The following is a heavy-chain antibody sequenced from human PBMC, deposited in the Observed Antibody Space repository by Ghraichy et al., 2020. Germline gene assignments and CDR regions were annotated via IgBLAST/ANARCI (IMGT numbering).Heavy chain of an antibody. CDR1: GYTFTELF. J-gene: IGHJ6*02. CDR3: AADPRLAGTWFYYYDMDV. Sequence: ASVKVSCKVSGYTFTELFMYWVRQAPGKGLEWMGGFDPEDGETIYAQKFQGRVTMTEDTSTDTAYMELSRLRSEDTVVYFCAADPRLAGTWFYYYDMDVWGQGTTVTVSS. CDR2: FDPEDGET. D-gene: IGHD3-16*01. V-gene: IGHV1-24*01.